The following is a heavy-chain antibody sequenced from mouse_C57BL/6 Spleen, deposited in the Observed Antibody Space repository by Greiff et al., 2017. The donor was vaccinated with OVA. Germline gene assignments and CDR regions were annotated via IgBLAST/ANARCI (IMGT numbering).Heavy chain of an antibody. CDR1: GYTFTDYY. Sequence: VQLQQSGPVLVKPGASVTMSCKASGYTFTDYYMNWVKQSPGKSLEWIGVINPYNGGTSYTQTFMGQATLTVDKSSSTAYMELNSLTSEDSAVYYCGSYGSSYAFAYWGQGTLVTVSA. D-gene: IGHD1-1*01. CDR3: GSYGSSYAFAY. CDR2: INPYNGGT. V-gene: IGHV1-19*01. J-gene: IGHJ3*01.